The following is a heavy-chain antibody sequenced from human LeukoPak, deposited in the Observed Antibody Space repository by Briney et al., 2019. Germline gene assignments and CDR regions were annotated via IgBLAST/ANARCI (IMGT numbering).Heavy chain of an antibody. CDR3: ARGRTTGECDY. CDR2: INPIFHTP. V-gene: IGHV1-69*05. CDR1: GGTFSSHA. Sequence: SVKVSCKASGGTFSSHAISWVRQAPGQGLEWMGGINPIFHTPTYAKKFQGRLTITKDESMSTASMDLSSLISDDTAVYYCARGRTTGECDYWGQGTLVTVSS. J-gene: IGHJ4*02. D-gene: IGHD4-11*01.